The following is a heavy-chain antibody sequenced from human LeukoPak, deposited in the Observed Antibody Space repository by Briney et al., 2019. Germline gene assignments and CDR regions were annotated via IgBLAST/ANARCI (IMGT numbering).Heavy chain of an antibody. D-gene: IGHD5-18*01. V-gene: IGHV1/OR15-1*02. CDR1: GYIFTDYY. CDR2: INPNSGGT. J-gene: IGHJ1*01. CDR3: ARDHHVDTAMVTGQH. Sequence: ASVKVSCKASGYIFTDYYMHWVRQAPGQELGWMGRINPNSGGTNYAQKFQGRVTMTRDTSISTAYTELSSLRSEDTAVYYCARDHHVDTAMVTGQHWGQGTLVTVSS.